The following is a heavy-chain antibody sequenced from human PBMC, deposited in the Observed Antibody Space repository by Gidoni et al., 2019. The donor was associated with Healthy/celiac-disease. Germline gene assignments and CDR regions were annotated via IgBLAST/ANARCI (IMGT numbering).Heavy chain of an antibody. CDR2: IYPGDSDT. CDR3: ATSTGDLYY. D-gene: IGHD7-27*01. Sequence: EVQLVQSGPEVKKPGESLRISCKASGYSFTTYWIGWVRQMPGRGLEWMGIIYPGDSDTRYSPSFQGQVTISVDKSINTAYLQWNSLKASDTAMYYCATSTGDLYYWGQGALVTVSS. J-gene: IGHJ4*02. CDR1: GYSFTTYW. V-gene: IGHV5-51*01.